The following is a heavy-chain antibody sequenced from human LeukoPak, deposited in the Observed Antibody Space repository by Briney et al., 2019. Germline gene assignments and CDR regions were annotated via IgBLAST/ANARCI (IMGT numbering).Heavy chain of an antibody. J-gene: IGHJ4*02. CDR2: ISGSGGST. V-gene: IGHV3-23*01. Sequence: PGGSLRLSCAASGFTFSSYAMSWVRQAPGKGLEWVSAISGSGGSTYYADSVKGRFTISRDNSKNTLYLQMNSLRAEDTAVYHCAKDHDTMVRGVIIGGGFYFDYWGQGTLVTVSS. D-gene: IGHD3-10*01. CDR3: AKDHDTMVRGVIIGGGFYFDY. CDR1: GFTFSSYA.